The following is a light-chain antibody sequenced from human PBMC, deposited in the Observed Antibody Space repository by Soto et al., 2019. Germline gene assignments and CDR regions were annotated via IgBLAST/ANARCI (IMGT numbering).Light chain of an antibody. CDR3: LQSTHVPPT. CDR2: EVS. Sequence: DVVMTQAPLSLSVTPGQPASISCRSSQSLLHIAGQTHLFWYLQKPGLSPQLLIYEVSNRFSGVPDRFSGSGSGTDFTLTISRVEAEDVGLYYCLQSTHVPPTFGQGTRLESK. CDR1: QSLLHIAGQTH. J-gene: IGKJ5*01. V-gene: IGKV2D-29*02.